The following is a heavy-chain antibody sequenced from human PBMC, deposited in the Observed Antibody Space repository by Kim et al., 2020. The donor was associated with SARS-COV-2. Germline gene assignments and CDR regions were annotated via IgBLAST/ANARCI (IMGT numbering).Heavy chain of an antibody. CDR1: GFTFSNHA. Sequence: GGSLRLSCAASGFTFSNHAMNWVRQAPGKRLEWVSGISGSGDSTYYAESVKGRYTISRDNSNSALLLQISSLRAEDAAVYYCAKDGCMASDSKYSVDFWG. J-gene: IGHJ6*01. CDR2: ISGSGDST. CDR3: AKDGCMASDSKYSVDF. D-gene: IGHD4-4*01. V-gene: IGHV3-23*01.